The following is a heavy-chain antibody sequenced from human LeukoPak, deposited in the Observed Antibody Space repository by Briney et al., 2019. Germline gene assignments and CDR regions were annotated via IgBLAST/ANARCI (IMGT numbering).Heavy chain of an antibody. J-gene: IGHJ4*02. V-gene: IGHV1-18*01. CDR2: ISAHNGNT. Sequence: GALVKVSCKASGYSFTNYGIIWVRQTSGQGLQWMGWISAHNGNTNYAQKLQGRVTLTTDTSTSTVYMELRSLTSDDTAVYYCARAETTLLLNYWGQGTLVTVSS. D-gene: IGHD4-11*01. CDR3: ARAETTLLLNY. CDR1: GYSFTNYG.